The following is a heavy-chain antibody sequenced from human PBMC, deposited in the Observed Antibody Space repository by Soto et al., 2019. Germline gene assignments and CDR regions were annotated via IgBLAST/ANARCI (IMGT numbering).Heavy chain of an antibody. J-gene: IGHJ4*02. CDR2: ISYDGSNK. CDR1: GFTFSSYA. V-gene: IGHV3-30-3*01. CDR3: ARDFGVVVIHPFDY. D-gene: IGHD3-22*01. Sequence: GGSLRLSCAASGFTFSSYAMHWVRQAPGKGLEWVAVISYDGSNKYYADSVKGRFTISRDNSKNTLYLQMNSLRAEDTAVYYCARDFGVVVIHPFDYWGQGTLVTVSS.